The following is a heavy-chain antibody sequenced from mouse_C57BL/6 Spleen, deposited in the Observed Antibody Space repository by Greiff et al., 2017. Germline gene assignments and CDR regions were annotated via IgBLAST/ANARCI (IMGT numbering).Heavy chain of an antibody. CDR3: ARAITTGVGGFAY. CDR1: GYTFTSYW. CDR2: IDPSDSDT. V-gene: IGHV1-52*01. Sequence: QVQLQQPGAELVRPGSSVKLSCKASGYTFTSYWMHWVKQRPIQGLEWIGNIDPSDSDTHYNQKFKDKATLTVDKSSSTAYMQLSSLTSEDSAVYYCARAITTGVGGFAYWGQGTLVTVSA. D-gene: IGHD1-1*01. J-gene: IGHJ3*01.